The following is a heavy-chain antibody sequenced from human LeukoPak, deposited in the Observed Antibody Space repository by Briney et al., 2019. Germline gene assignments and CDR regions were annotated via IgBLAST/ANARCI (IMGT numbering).Heavy chain of an antibody. V-gene: IGHV3-21*01. CDR3: ARVSGTSITGAFDI. Sequence: PGGSLRLSCAASGFTFSSYSMDWVRQAPGKGLEWVSSITSRSDYIYYADSGKGRFIISRDNARNSVYLQMNGLRAEDTAVYYCARVSGTSITGAFDIWGQGTMVTVSS. CDR2: ITSRSDYI. CDR1: GFTFSSYS. D-gene: IGHD2-2*01. J-gene: IGHJ3*02.